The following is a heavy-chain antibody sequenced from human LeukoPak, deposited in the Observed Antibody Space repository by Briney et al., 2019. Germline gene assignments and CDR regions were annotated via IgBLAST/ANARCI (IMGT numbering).Heavy chain of an antibody. Sequence: SQTLSLTCTVSGGSISSGGYYWSWIRQPPGKGLEWIGYIYHSGSTYYNPSLKSRVTISVDRSKNQFSLKLSSVTAADTAVYYCARTSVDYGDYGSAFDIWGQGTMVTVSS. J-gene: IGHJ3*02. CDR2: IYHSGST. CDR1: GGSISSGGYY. V-gene: IGHV4-30-2*01. CDR3: ARTSVDYGDYGSAFDI. D-gene: IGHD4-17*01.